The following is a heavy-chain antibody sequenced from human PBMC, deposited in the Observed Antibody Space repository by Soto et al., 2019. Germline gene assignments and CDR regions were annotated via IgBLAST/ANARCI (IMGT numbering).Heavy chain of an antibody. J-gene: IGHJ6*02. CDR3: ARGDATKIVVTTYGGMDV. CDR2: IIPVFGTA. D-gene: IGHD4-17*01. CDR1: GGSLSNYG. V-gene: IGHV1-69*12. Sequence: QVQLVQSGAEVKKPGSSVKVSCKASGGSLSNYGISWVRQAPGQGLEWMGGIIPVFGTANYAQKFQGRVTITADESTSIVYMDVTSLRSEDTAVYYCARGDATKIVVTTYGGMDVWGQGTTVTVSS.